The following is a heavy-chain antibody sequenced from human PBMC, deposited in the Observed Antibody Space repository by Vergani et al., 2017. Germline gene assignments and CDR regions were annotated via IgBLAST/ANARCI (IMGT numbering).Heavy chain of an antibody. J-gene: IGHJ4*02. CDR1: GGSVRTSIGYY. D-gene: IGHD6-13*01. Sequence: QVQLQEPGPGLVKPSQTLSLSCTVSGGSVRTSIGYYWTWIRPPAGKTLEWIGEIFSSGTTNYNPSFKNRVTMSVDTSKNQFSLKLNSVTAADTAVYYCARGSRAEGGSGPDKWGQGTLVTVSS. CDR3: ARGSRAEGGSGPDK. CDR2: IFSSGTT. V-gene: IGHV4-61*02.